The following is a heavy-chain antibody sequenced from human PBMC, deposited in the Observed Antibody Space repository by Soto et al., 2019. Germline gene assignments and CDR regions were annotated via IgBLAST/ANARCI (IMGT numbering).Heavy chain of an antibody. Sequence: EVQLLDSGGGLVQPGGSLRLSCAGSGITFSGYALTWVRQAPGKGLEGGSAISGGGDATFYADSVKGRFTISRDNSKNTLYLQMNTLRAEDTAVYYCARKVSGSTGRPDLWYFDLWGRGTLVTVSS. CDR2: ISGGGDAT. V-gene: IGHV3-23*01. CDR3: ARKVSGSTGRPDLWYFDL. CDR1: GITFSGYA. D-gene: IGHD3-10*01. J-gene: IGHJ2*01.